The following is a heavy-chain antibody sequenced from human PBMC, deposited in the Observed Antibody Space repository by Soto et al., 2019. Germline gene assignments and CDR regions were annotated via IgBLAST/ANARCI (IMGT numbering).Heavy chain of an antibody. CDR1: GFTFSSYG. CDR3: AKEQYDFWSGPPSTFDY. V-gene: IGHV3-30*18. D-gene: IGHD3-3*01. J-gene: IGHJ4*02. Sequence: GGSLRLSCAASGFTFSSYGMHWVRQAPGKGLEWVAVISYDGSNKYYADSVKGRFTISRDNSKNTLYLQMNSLRAEDTAVYYCAKEQYDFWSGPPSTFDYWGQGTLVTVS. CDR2: ISYDGSNK.